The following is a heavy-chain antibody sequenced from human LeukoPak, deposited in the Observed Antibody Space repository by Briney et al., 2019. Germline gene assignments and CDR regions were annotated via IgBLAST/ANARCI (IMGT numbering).Heavy chain of an antibody. Sequence: ASVKVSCKASGYTFTGYYMHWVRQAPGQGLEWMGWINPNSGGTNYAQKFQGRVTMTRDTSISTAYMELSRLRSDDTAVYYCAKAWDSSSSGNYFDYWGQGTLVTVSS. CDR1: GYTFTGYY. D-gene: IGHD6-6*01. CDR3: AKAWDSSSSGNYFDY. V-gene: IGHV1-2*02. J-gene: IGHJ4*02. CDR2: INPNSGGT.